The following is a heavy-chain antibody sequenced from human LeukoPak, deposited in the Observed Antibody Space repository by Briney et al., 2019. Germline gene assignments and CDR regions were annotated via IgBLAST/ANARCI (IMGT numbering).Heavy chain of an antibody. V-gene: IGHV3-9*03. CDR3: AKGTAYDILTPIDY. CDR1: GFTFQDYA. J-gene: IGHJ4*02. D-gene: IGHD3-9*01. CDR2: ISWNSGSR. Sequence: QPGRSLRLSCVASGFTFQDYAMHWVRQAPGKGLEWVSGISWNSGSRGYADSLKGRFTISRDNAKTSLYLQMNSLRAEDMALYFCAKGTAYDILTPIDYWGQGTLVTVSS.